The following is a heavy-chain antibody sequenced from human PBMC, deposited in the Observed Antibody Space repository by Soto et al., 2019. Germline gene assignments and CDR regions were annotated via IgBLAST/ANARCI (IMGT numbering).Heavy chain of an antibody. D-gene: IGHD6-13*01. Sequence: QVQLQESGPGLVKPSETLSLTCTVSGGSISSYYWSWIRQPPGKGLERIGYIYYSGSTNYNPSLKSRVTISVDTSKNQFSLKLSSVTAADTAVYYCARLASGYSSSWFDYWGQGTLVTVSS. CDR1: GGSISSYY. J-gene: IGHJ4*02. CDR2: IYYSGST. V-gene: IGHV4-59*01. CDR3: ARLASGYSSSWFDY.